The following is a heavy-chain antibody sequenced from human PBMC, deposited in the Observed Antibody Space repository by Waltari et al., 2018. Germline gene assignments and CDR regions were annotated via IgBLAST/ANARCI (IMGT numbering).Heavy chain of an antibody. Sequence: QVQLQQWGAGLLKPSETLSLTCAVYGGSFSGYYWSWIRQPPGKGLEWIGEINHRGSTNYNPSLKSRVTISVDTSKNQFSLKLSSVTAADTAVYYCARGVVGYFDYWGQGTLVTVSS. CDR2: INHRGST. V-gene: IGHV4-34*01. D-gene: IGHD2-2*01. CDR1: GGSFSGYY. CDR3: ARGVVGYFDY. J-gene: IGHJ4*02.